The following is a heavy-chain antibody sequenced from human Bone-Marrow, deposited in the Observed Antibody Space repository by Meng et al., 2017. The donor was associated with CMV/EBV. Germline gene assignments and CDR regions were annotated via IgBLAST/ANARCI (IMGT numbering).Heavy chain of an antibody. CDR2: IYSGGST. V-gene: IGHV3-74*01. CDR3: ARTGLADTGKANYYYYGMDV. D-gene: IGHD5-18*01. J-gene: IGHJ6*01. CDR1: GFTFSSYW. Sequence: GSSLKISCAASGFTFSSYWRHWGRQAPGKGLEWVSVIYSGGSTYYADSVKGRFTISRDNAKNTLYLQMNSLRAEDTAVYYCARTGLADTGKANYYYYGMDVWGQGTTVTGSS.